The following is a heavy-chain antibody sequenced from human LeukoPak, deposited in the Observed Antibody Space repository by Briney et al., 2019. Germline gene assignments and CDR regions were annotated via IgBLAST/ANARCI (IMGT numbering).Heavy chain of an antibody. J-gene: IGHJ3*02. Sequence: GGSLRLSCAASGFTFSSYSMNWVRQAPGKGLEWVSYISSSGSTIYYADSVKGRFTISRDNAKNSLYLQMNSLRAEDTAVYYCARDLLGKDAFDIWGQGTMVTVSS. D-gene: IGHD7-27*01. CDR3: ARDLLGKDAFDI. V-gene: IGHV3-48*04. CDR2: ISSSGSTI. CDR1: GFTFSSYS.